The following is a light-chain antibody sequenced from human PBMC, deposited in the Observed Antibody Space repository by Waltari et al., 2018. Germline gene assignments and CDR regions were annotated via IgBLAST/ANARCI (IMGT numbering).Light chain of an antibody. CDR2: AAS. Sequence: DIQLTQSPSFLSASVGDRVTITCRASQGITNYLAWYQQKQGKAPELLIYAASSLQSGVPSRFSGSGSGTEFTLTISGLQPEDFATYYCQQLNSYRTFGQGTKVDIK. V-gene: IGKV1-9*01. CDR3: QQLNSYRT. J-gene: IGKJ1*01. CDR1: QGITNY.